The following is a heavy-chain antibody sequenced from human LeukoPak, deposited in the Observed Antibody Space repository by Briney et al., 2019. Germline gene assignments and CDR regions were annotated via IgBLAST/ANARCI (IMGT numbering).Heavy chain of an antibody. CDR3: ARESRNYDFWSGSNL. J-gene: IGHJ5*02. CDR2: IIPIFGTA. D-gene: IGHD3-3*01. V-gene: IGHV1-69*13. CDR1: GYTFTSYG. Sequence: SVKVSCKASGYTFTSYGISWVRQAPGQGLEWMGGIIPIFGTANYAQKFQGRVTITADESTSTAYMELSSLRSEDTAVYYCARESRNYDFWSGSNLWGQGTLVTVSS.